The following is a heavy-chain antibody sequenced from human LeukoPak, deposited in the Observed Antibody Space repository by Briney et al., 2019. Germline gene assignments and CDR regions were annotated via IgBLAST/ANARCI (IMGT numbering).Heavy chain of an antibody. CDR2: IDWDDDR. D-gene: IGHD5/OR15-5a*01. CDR3: ARIRVLSVSNPPSYLDY. V-gene: IGHV2-70*11. Sequence: SGPALVKPTQTLTLTCTFSGFSLSTKGMCVSWIRQPPGKALEWLARIDWDDDRYYNTSLKTRLTISTGTSKNQVVLTMTNMDLVDTATYYCARIRVLSVSNPPSYLDYWGQGILVTVSS. J-gene: IGHJ4*02. CDR1: GFSLSTKGMC.